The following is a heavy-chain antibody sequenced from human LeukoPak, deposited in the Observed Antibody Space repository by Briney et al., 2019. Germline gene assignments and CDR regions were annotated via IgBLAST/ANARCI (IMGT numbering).Heavy chain of an antibody. CDR3: ARDLGDYYDSSGYLSNAFDI. Sequence: SETLSLTCTVSGYSISSGYYWGWIRQPPGKGLEWIGSIYHSGSTYYNPSLKSRVTISVDTSKNQFSLKLSSVTAADTAVYYCARDLGDYYDSSGYLSNAFDIWGQGTMVTVSS. D-gene: IGHD3-22*01. CDR2: IYHSGST. CDR1: GYSISSGYY. J-gene: IGHJ3*02. V-gene: IGHV4-38-2*02.